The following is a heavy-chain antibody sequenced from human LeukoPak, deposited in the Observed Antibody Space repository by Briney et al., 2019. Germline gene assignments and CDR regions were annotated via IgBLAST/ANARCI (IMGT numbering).Heavy chain of an antibody. Sequence: GGSLRLSCAASGITFINAWMNWVRQAPGKGLEWVSRIKSRSDGGTTDYATPVKGRFTISRDDPKATVYLQMDSLKIEDTAVYYCTTPLTTVTTLPFDSWGQGTLVTVSS. J-gene: IGHJ4*02. D-gene: IGHD4-17*01. V-gene: IGHV3-15*01. CDR3: TTPLTTVTTLPFDS. CDR2: IKSRSDGGTT. CDR1: GITFINAW.